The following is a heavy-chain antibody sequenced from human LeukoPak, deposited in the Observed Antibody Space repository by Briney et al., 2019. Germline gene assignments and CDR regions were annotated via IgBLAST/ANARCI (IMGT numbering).Heavy chain of an antibody. CDR2: IYYSGST. V-gene: IGHV4-39*07. Sequence: SETLSLTCTVSGGSISSSSYYWGWIRQPPGKGLEWIGSIYYSGSTYYNPSLKSRVTISVDTSKNQFSLKLSSVTAADTAVYYCARDCIIQLWLSAPYYFDYWGQGTLVTVSS. CDR3: ARDCIIQLWLSAPYYFDY. J-gene: IGHJ4*02. CDR1: GGSISSSSYY. D-gene: IGHD5-18*01.